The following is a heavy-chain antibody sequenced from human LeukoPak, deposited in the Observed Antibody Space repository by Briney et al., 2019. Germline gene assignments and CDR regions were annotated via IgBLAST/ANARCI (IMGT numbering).Heavy chain of an antibody. D-gene: IGHD6-19*01. J-gene: IGHJ4*02. CDR2: INTSGST. CDR3: ARGRAVAEY. CDR1: GDSISSDYY. V-gene: IGHV4-4*07. Sequence: PSETLSLTCTVSGDSISSDYYWSWIRQPAGKGLEWIGRINTSGSTNYNPSLKSRVTMSADTSKNQFSLQLSSVTATDTAVYYCARGRAVAEYWGQGILVTVSS.